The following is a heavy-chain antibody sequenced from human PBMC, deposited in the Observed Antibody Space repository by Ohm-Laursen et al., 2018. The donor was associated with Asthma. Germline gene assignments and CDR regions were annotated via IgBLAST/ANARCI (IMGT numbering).Heavy chain of an antibody. CDR1: GFTFSRYT. J-gene: IGHJ4*02. CDR3: ARNLLSYYDSRGYFDS. Sequence: SLRLSCTASGFTFSRYTMSWVRQAPGKGLEWVSSISSTSSDISYADSVKGRFTISRDNAKNSLYLQMNSLRGEDTVVYYCARNLLSYYDSRGYFDSWGQGTLVTVSS. D-gene: IGHD3-22*01. V-gene: IGHV3-21*01. CDR2: ISSTSSDI.